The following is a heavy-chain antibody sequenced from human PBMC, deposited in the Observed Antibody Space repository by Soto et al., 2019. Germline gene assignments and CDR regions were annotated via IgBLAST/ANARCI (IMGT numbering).Heavy chain of an antibody. D-gene: IGHD3-10*01. Sequence: VQSGGEVKKPGASVRVSCKASGYAFSFGFSWVRQAPGQGLEWMGWISASDGSTNSAQKFRGRISLTTDTSTNTAYLDLLSQTSDDTAVYFCATYYFGSGSYYRFDNWGQGTLVTVSS. CDR1: GYAFSFG. J-gene: IGHJ4*02. CDR2: ISASDGST. CDR3: ATYYFGSGSYYRFDN. V-gene: IGHV1-18*01.